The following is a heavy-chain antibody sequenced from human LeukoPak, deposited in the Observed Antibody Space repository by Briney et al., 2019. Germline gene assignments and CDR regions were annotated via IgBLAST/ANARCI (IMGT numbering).Heavy chain of an antibody. D-gene: IGHD4-17*01. V-gene: IGHV3-7*01. J-gene: IGHJ6*03. CDR3: ARALRKYYYYYMDV. CDR1: GFTFSSYW. Sequence: PGGSPRLSCAASGFTFSSYWMSWVRQAPGKGLEWVANIKQDGSEKYYVDSVKGRFTISRDNAKNSLYLQMNSLRAEDTVVYYCARALRKYYYYYMDVWGKGTTVTISS. CDR2: IKQDGSEK.